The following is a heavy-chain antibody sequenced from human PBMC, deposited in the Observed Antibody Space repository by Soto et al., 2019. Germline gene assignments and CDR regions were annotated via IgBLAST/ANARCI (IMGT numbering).Heavy chain of an antibody. CDR1: GFTFSSYS. CDR3: ARDQRFLEWLARPYYYYYMDV. J-gene: IGHJ6*03. V-gene: IGHV3-21*01. Sequence: GGSLRLSCAASGFTFSSYSMNWVRQAPGKGLEWVSSISSSSSYIYYADSVKGRFTISRDNAKNSLYLQMNSLRAEDTAVYYCARDQRFLEWLARPYYYYYMDVWGKGTTVTVSS. D-gene: IGHD3-3*01. CDR2: ISSSSSYI.